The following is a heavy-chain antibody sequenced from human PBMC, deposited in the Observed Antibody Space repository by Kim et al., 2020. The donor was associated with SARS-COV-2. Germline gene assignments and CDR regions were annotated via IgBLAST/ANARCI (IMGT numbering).Heavy chain of an antibody. V-gene: IGHV4-31*03. J-gene: IGHJ4*02. D-gene: IGHD3-10*01. CDR3: ARYSGSYYVDY. Sequence: SETLSLTCTVSGGSISSGGYSWSWIRQHPGKGLEWIGYIYYSGSTHYNPSLESRVAMSVDTSKSQFSLRLTSVTAADTAVYYCARYSGSYYVDYWGQGTL. CDR1: GGSISSGGYS. CDR2: IYYSGST.